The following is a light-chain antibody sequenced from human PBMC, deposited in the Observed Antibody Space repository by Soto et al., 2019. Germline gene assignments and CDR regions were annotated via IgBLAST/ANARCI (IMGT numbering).Light chain of an antibody. Sequence: QSVLTQPPSVSGAPGQRVTISCTGSSSNIGAGYDVHWYQQLPGTAPKLLIYGNNNWPSGVPDRFSGSKSGTSASLAITGLQAEDEADYYCQSYASSLSGSVFGTGTKLTVL. CDR3: QSYASSLSGSV. J-gene: IGLJ1*01. V-gene: IGLV1-40*01. CDR1: SSNIGAGYD. CDR2: GNN.